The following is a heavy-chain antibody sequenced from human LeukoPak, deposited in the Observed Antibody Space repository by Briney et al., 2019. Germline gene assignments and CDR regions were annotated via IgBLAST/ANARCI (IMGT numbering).Heavy chain of an antibody. CDR2: IYTSGST. Sequence: SETLSLTCTVSGGSISSGSYYWSWIRQPAGKGLEWIGRIYTSGSTNYNPSLKSRVTISVDTSKNQFSLKLSSVTAADTAVYYCARDPVLLWFGGPRWGQGTLVTVSS. D-gene: IGHD3-10*01. CDR1: GGSISSGSYY. J-gene: IGHJ4*02. CDR3: ARDPVLLWFGGPR. V-gene: IGHV4-61*02.